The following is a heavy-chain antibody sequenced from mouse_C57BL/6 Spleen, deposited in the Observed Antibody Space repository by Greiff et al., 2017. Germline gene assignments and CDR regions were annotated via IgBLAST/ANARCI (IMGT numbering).Heavy chain of an antibody. Sequence: QVQLQQSGPELVKPGASVKISCKASGYAFSSSWMNWVKQRPGKGLEWIGRFYPGDGDTNYNGKFKGKATLTADKSSSTAYMQLSSLTSEDSALYFCARSDCDNYCDYWGQGTTLTVSS. CDR3: ARSDCDNYCDY. CDR1: GYAFSSSW. J-gene: IGHJ2*01. CDR2: FYPGDGDT. V-gene: IGHV1-82*01.